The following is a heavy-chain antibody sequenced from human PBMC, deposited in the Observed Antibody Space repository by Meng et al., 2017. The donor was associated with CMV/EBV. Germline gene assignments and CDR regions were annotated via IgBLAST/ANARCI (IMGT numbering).Heavy chain of an antibody. CDR2: IYYSGST. CDR1: GGSISSSSYY. V-gene: IGHV4-39*07. Sequence: GSLRLSCTVSGGSISSSSYYWGWIRQPPGQGLEWIGSIYYSGSTYYNPSLKSRVTISVDTSKNQFSLKLSSVTAADTAVYYCARVDTADNYYYYYYYGMDVWGQGTTVTVSS. J-gene: IGHJ6*02. D-gene: IGHD5-18*01. CDR3: ARVDTADNYYYYYYYGMDV.